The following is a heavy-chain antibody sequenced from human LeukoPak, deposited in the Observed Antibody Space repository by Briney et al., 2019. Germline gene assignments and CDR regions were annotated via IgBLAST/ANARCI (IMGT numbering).Heavy chain of an antibody. CDR1: GGSISSGSYY. D-gene: IGHD6-13*01. CDR2: IYYSGST. Sequence: SETLSLTCTVSGGSISSGSYYWGWIRQPPGKGLEWIGSIYYSGSTYYNPSLKSRVTISVDTSKNQFSLKLSSVTAADTAVYYCARGRGGTAQDYWGQGTLVTVSS. J-gene: IGHJ4*02. V-gene: IGHV4-39*07. CDR3: ARGRGGTAQDY.